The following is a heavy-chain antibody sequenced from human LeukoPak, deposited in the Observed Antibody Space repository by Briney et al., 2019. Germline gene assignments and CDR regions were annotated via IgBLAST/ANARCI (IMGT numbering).Heavy chain of an antibody. CDR2: INAGNGNT. Sequence: ASVKVSCKASGYTFTSYAMHWVRQAPGQRLEWMGWINAGNGNTKYSQEFQGRVTITRDTSASTAYMELSSLRSEDMAVYYCARSRVYSGSYPYYFDYWGQGTLVTVSS. V-gene: IGHV1-3*03. CDR3: ARSRVYSGSYPYYFDY. D-gene: IGHD1-26*01. J-gene: IGHJ4*02. CDR1: GYTFTSYA.